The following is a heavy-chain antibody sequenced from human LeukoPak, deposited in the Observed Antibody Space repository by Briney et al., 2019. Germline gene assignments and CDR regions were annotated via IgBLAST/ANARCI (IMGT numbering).Heavy chain of an antibody. CDR3: ARDSLAANFGDFDY. J-gene: IGHJ4*02. CDR2: ISYDGSNK. V-gene: IGHV3-30*04. CDR1: GFTFSSYA. D-gene: IGHD2-15*01. Sequence: GGSLRLSCAASGFTFSSYAMHWVRQAPGKGLEWVAVISYDGSNKHYADSVKGRFTISRDNSKNTLYLQMNSLRAEDTAMYYCARDSLAANFGDFDYWGQGTLVTVSS.